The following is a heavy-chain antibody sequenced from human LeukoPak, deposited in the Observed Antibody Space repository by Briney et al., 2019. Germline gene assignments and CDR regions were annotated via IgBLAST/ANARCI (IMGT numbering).Heavy chain of an antibody. Sequence: PGGSLRLSCAATGFMFSKYAMSWVRQAPRKGLEWVSAVRASADSTYYADSVKDRFTISRDDSKNTLFLQMNSLRAEDTAVYYCARRPAIFMDGVYYYSMDIWGQGTTVTVSS. D-gene: IGHD2-2*01. V-gene: IGHV3-23*01. J-gene: IGHJ6*02. CDR2: VRASADST. CDR1: GFMFSKYA. CDR3: ARRPAIFMDGVYYYSMDI.